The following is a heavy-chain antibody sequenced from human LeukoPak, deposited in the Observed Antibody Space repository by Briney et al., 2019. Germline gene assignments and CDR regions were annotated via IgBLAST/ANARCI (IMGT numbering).Heavy chain of an antibody. Sequence: SETLSLTCTVSGGSISSYYWSWIRQPPGKGLEWIGYIYYSGSTNYNPSLKSRVTISVDTSKNQFSLKLSSVTAADTAVYYCARGGLYSSSWYNWFDPWAREPWSPSPQ. D-gene: IGHD6-13*01. J-gene: IGHJ5*02. CDR2: IYYSGST. V-gene: IGHV4-59*01. CDR3: ARGGLYSSSWYNWFDP. CDR1: GGSISSYY.